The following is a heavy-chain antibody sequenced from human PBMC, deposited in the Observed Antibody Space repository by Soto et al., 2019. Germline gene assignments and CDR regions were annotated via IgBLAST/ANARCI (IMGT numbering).Heavy chain of an antibody. CDR3: ARRRIVGATAFDYFVY. Sequence: PSETLSLTCTVSGGSISSYYWCWIRLPPGKGLEWIGYIYYSGSTNYNPSLKSRVTISVDTSKNQFSLKLSSVTAADTAVYYCARRRIVGATAFDYFVYSGQGTLVTGSS. CDR2: IYYSGST. J-gene: IGHJ4*02. V-gene: IGHV4-59*08. CDR1: GGSISSYY. D-gene: IGHD1-26*01.